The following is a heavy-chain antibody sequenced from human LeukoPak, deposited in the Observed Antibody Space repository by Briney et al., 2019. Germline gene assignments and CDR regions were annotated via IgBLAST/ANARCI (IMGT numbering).Heavy chain of an antibody. V-gene: IGHV3-48*01. Sequence: PGGSLRLSCAASGFTFSSYSMNWVRQAPGKGLEWVSYISSSSSTIYYADSVKGRFTISRDSAKNSLYLQMNSLRAEDTAVYYCARGEEDIVVVPAATKADYWGQGTLVTVSS. CDR3: ARGEEDIVVVPAATKADY. CDR2: ISSSSSTI. J-gene: IGHJ4*02. CDR1: GFTFSSYS. D-gene: IGHD2-2*01.